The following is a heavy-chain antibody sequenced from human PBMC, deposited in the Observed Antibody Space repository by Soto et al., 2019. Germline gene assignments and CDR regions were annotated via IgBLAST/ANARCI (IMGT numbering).Heavy chain of an antibody. J-gene: IGHJ4*02. D-gene: IGHD2-8*02. CDR2: IYYSGST. V-gene: IGHV4-59*01. CDR3: ARAGLTGNDY. CDR1: GGAISSYY. Sequence: SETLSLTCTDSGGAISSYYWSWIRQPPGKGLEWIGDIYYSGSTNYNPSLKSRVTITVETSKKQVFLKLSSVTAADTAVYYCARAGLTGNDYWGQGTLVTVSS.